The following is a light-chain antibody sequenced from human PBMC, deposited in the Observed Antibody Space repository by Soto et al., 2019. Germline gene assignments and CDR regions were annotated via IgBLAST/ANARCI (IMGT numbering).Light chain of an antibody. CDR1: QSVSSNY. V-gene: IGKV3-20*01. J-gene: IGKJ4*01. Sequence: ELVLTQSPGTLSLSPGESATLSCWASQSVSSNYLAWYQQKAGQAPRLLIYGEFNRATGIPARFSGSGSGTDFNLTISTVAPEDFAVYYCQKYGGSPLTFGGGTKVDIK. CDR3: QKYGGSPLT. CDR2: GEF.